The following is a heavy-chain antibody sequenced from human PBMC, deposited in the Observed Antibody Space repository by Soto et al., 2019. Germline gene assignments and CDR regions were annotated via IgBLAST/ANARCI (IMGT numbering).Heavy chain of an antibody. V-gene: IGHV4-39*01. CDR2: IPYSGST. J-gene: IGHJ4*02. D-gene: IGHD3-22*01. CDR3: AAHDSGGYYAEY. CDR1: GDPVTISVYY. Sequence: QLQLQESGPGLVKPSETLSLTCTVSGDPVTISVYYWGWIRQPPGKGLEWIGSIPYSGSTYYNVSLKSRVTISGDTSKKQFSLKLSSVTAADAAVYYCAAHDSGGYYAEYWGQGTLVTVSA.